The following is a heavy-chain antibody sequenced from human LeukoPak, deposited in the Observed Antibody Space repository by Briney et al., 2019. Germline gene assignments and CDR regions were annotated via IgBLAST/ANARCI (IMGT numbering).Heavy chain of an antibody. CDR1: GFTFSSYG. J-gene: IGHJ4*02. V-gene: IGHV3-30*18. CDR3: AKDVTFGGVIVTSGGDY. D-gene: IGHD3-16*02. Sequence: GGSLRLSCAASGFTFSSYGMHWVRQAPGKGLEWVAVISYDGSNKYYADSVKGRFTISRDNSKNTLYLQMNSLRAEDTAVYYCAKDVTFGGVIVTSGGDYWGQGTLVTVSS. CDR2: ISYDGSNK.